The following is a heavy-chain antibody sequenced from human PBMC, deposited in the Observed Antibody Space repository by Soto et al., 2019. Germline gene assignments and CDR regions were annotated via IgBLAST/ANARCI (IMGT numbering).Heavy chain of an antibody. D-gene: IGHD3-3*01. CDR1: GFTLSSYA. J-gene: IGHJ3*02. Sequence: EVQMLESGGGLVQPGGSLRLSCAASGFTLSSYALSWVRQAPGKGLEWVSGISGSGDFTFDADSVRGLFTISRDNSMNTLYLQLNSLIVDDTAVYYCARGPTVFGVGVDAFDIWGQGTMATVSS. CDR2: ISGSGDFT. V-gene: IGHV3-23*01. CDR3: ARGPTVFGVGVDAFDI.